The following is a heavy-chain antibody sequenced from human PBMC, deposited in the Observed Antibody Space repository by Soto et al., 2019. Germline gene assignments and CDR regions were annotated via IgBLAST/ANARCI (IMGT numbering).Heavy chain of an antibody. CDR1: GFTVSSNY. D-gene: IGHD1-7*01. V-gene: IGHV3-53*04. Sequence: GGSLRLSCAASGFTVSSNYMSWVRQAPGKGLEWVSVIYSGGSTYYADSVKGRFTISRHNSKNTLYLQMNSLRAEDTAVYYCARITSITGTYYLDYWGQGTLVTVSS. CDR2: IYSGGST. J-gene: IGHJ4*02. CDR3: ARITSITGTYYLDY.